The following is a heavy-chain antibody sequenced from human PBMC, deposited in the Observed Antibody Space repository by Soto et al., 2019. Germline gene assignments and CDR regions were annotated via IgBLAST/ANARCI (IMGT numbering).Heavy chain of an antibody. CDR3: ARGVAARRTNYYYGMDV. CDR1: GYTFTSYD. CDR2: MNPNSGNT. Sequence: QVQLVQSGAEVKKPGASVKVSCKASGYTFTSYDINWVRQATGQGLEWMGWMNPNSGNTGYAQKFQGRLTMPRNTSISTAYMERSSLRSEATAVYYCARGVAARRTNYYYGMDVWGQGTTVTVSS. D-gene: IGHD6-6*01. J-gene: IGHJ6*02. V-gene: IGHV1-8*01.